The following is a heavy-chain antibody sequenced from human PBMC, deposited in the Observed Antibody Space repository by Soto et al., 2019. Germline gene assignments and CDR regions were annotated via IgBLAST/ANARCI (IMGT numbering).Heavy chain of an antibody. J-gene: IGHJ6*02. V-gene: IGHV4-4*07. CDR3: ARDRVYSSGSYYYYYGMDV. Sequence: PSETLSLTCTVSGGSISSYYWSWIRQPAGKGLEWIGRIYTIGSTNYNPSLKSRVTMSVDTSKNQFSLKLSSVTAADTAVYYCARDRVYSSGSYYYYYGMDVWGQGTTVTVS. D-gene: IGHD3-22*01. CDR2: IYTIGST. CDR1: GGSISSYY.